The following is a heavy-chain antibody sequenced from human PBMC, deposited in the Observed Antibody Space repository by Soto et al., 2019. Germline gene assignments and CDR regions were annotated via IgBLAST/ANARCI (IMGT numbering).Heavy chain of an antibody. V-gene: IGHV4-30-4*01. CDR2: IYYSGST. CDR3: AKEKISTSCCNWFDP. Sequence: ASETLSLTCTVSGGSISSGDYYWSWIRQPPGKGLEWIGYIYYSGSTYYNPSLKSRVTISVDTSKNQFSLKLSSVTAADTAVYYCAKEKISTSCCNWFDPWGQGTPVTVSS. CDR1: GGSISSGDYY. D-gene: IGHD2-2*01. J-gene: IGHJ5*02.